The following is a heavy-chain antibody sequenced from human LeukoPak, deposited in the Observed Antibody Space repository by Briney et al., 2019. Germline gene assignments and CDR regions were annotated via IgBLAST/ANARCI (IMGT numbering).Heavy chain of an antibody. J-gene: IGHJ4*02. Sequence: GGSLRLSCAASGFTFSSYAMSWVRQAPGKGLEWVSGISGSGGGTYYADSVKGRFTISRDNSKNTLYLQMYSLRAEDTAVYYCAKDLGGSWSSFDYWGQGTLVTVSS. CDR1: GFTFSSYA. V-gene: IGHV3-23*01. CDR2: ISGSGGGT. D-gene: IGHD6-13*01. CDR3: AKDLGGSWSSFDY.